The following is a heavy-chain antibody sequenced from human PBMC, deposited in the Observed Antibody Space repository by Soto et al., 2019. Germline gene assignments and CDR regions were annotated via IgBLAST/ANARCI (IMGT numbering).Heavy chain of an antibody. CDR2: VSPKSGNT. CDR1: GYNFFDYG. V-gene: IGHV1-18*01. CDR3: ARRRTVSSIGHLLV. J-gene: IGHJ1*01. D-gene: IGHD1-1*01. Sequence: QIQLVQSGAEVKKPGASVKVSCKASGYNFFDYGVSWVRQAPGQGLEWMGWVSPKSGNTDYARKVQGRVTMTTDIYTSTAYIELSGLISDDTGVYYCARRRTVSSIGHLLVWGQGTLVSVSS.